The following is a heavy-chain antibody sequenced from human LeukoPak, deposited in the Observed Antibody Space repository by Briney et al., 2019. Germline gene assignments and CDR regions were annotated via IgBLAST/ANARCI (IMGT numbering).Heavy chain of an antibody. D-gene: IGHD4-17*01. Sequence: GGSLRLSCAASGITVSDNSMSWVRQTPGKGLEWVSTLYPAGDTYFADSVRGRFTISRDISKNTVYLQMGSLRAEDTAVYFCARVHFPYGDFDYWGQGALVTVSS. CDR1: GITVSDNS. V-gene: IGHV3-53*01. J-gene: IGHJ4*02. CDR2: LYPAGDT. CDR3: ARVHFPYGDFDY.